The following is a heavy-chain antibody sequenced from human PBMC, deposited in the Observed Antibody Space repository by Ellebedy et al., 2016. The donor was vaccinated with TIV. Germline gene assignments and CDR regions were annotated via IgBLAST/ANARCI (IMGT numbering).Heavy chain of an antibody. D-gene: IGHD1-1*01. J-gene: IGHJ2*01. CDR2: VNHREST. V-gene: IGHV4-34*01. CDR3: ARCHFHDVDLDHWYFDL. Sequence: SETLSLTCAVFGGSFSSYSWSWIRQPPGKGLEWIGSVNHRESTNYNPSLKSRVTMSVDTSKNQFSLRLRSVTAADTAVYYCARCHFHDVDLDHWYFDLWGRGTLVTVSS. CDR1: GGSFSSYS.